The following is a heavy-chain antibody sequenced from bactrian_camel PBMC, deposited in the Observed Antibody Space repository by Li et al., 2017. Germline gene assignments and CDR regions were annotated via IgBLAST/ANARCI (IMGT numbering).Heavy chain of an antibody. CDR1: GFTFSTIA. Sequence: VQLVESGGGSVQAGGSLRLSCVASGFTFSTIAMTWVRRAPGKGLEWVSAISYDGGSVYHADSVKGRFAISRDNAKNTVYLQMNSLKPEDTALYYCSVATTSGTFNYWCQGTQVTVS. CDR2: ISYDGGSV. J-gene: IGHJ4*01. D-gene: IGHD5*01. V-gene: IGHV3S40*01. CDR3: SVATTSGTFNY.